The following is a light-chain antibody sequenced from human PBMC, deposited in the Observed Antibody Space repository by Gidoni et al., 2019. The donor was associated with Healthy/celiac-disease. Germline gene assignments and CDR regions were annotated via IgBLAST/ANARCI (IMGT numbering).Light chain of an antibody. Sequence: EIVLTQSPGTLSLSPGERATLSFTASQSVSTSYLAWYQQKPGQAPRLLIYGASRRATGIPDRFSGSGSGTDFTLTISRLEPEDFAVYYCQQYGSSPYTFGQGTKLEIK. CDR2: GAS. V-gene: IGKV3-20*01. CDR3: QQYGSSPYT. CDR1: QSVSTSY. J-gene: IGKJ2*01.